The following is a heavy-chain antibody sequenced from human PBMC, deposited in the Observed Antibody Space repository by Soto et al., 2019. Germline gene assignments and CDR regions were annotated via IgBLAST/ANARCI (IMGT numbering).Heavy chain of an antibody. CDR1: GFTFSDYY. CDR2: ISSSSSYT. V-gene: IGHV3-11*06. Sequence: LRLSCAASGFTFSDYYMSWIRQAPGKGLEWVSYISSSSSYTNYADSVKGRFTISRDNAKNSLYLQMDSLRAEDTAVYYCARVGVSGSLPYWGQGTLVTVSS. J-gene: IGHJ4*02. CDR3: ARVGVSGSLPY. D-gene: IGHD5-12*01.